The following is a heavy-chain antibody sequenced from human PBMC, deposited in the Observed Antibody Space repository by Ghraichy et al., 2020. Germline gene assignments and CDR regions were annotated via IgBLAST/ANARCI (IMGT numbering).Heavy chain of an antibody. V-gene: IGHV3-48*02. CDR2: ISSSSSTI. Sequence: GGSLRLSCAASGFTFSSYSMNWVRQAPGKGLEWVSYISSSSSTIYYADSVKGRFTISRDNAKNSLYLQMNSLRDEDTAVYYCAREVSAGITMIVVVRYFDYWGQGTLVTVSS. J-gene: IGHJ4*02. CDR1: GFTFSSYS. CDR3: AREVSAGITMIVVVRYFDY. D-gene: IGHD3-22*01.